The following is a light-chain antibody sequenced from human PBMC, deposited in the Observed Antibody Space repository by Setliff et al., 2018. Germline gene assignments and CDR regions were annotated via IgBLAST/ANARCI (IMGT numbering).Light chain of an antibody. Sequence: QSALTQPASVSGSPGQSITISCSGTSNDVGSYDFVSWYQQHPGKAPKLVIYEVTNRPSGIPNRFSGSKSGNSASLIISGLQAEDEADYYCSAYTSSSTYVFGTGTKVTV. CDR1: SNDVGSYDF. CDR2: EVT. V-gene: IGLV2-14*01. J-gene: IGLJ1*01. CDR3: SAYTSSSTYV.